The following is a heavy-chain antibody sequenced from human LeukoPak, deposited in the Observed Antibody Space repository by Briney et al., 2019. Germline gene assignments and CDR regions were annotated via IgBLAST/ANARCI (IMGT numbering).Heavy chain of an antibody. CDR1: GGSISSHNHH. V-gene: IGHV4-39*02. J-gene: IGHJ4*02. CDR2: IHHSGVT. D-gene: IGHD5-24*01. Sequence: SETLSLTCSVSGGSISSHNHHWDWIRQAPGDGLEWIGSIHHSGVTYSNPPLRSRLTLSVDMSKNHFSLILSSVTAADTAVYYCARRDNSFDSCGPGTLVTVSS. CDR3: ARRDNSFDS.